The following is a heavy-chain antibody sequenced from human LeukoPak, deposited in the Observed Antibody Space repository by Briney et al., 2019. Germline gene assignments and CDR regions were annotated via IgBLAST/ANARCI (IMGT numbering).Heavy chain of an antibody. V-gene: IGHV4-59*01. Sequence: SETLPLTCTVSGGSISSYYWSWIRQPPGKGLEWIGYIYYSGSTNYNPSLKSRVTISVDTSKNQFSLKLSSVTAADTAVYYCARYPERFDYWGQGTLVTVSS. CDR3: ARYPERFDY. CDR1: GGSISSYY. CDR2: IYYSGST. D-gene: IGHD1-1*01. J-gene: IGHJ4*02.